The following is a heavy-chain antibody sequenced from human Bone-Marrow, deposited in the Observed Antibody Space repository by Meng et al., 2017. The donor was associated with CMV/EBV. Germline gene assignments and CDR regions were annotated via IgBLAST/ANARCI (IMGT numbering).Heavy chain of an antibody. V-gene: IGHV3-23*01. CDR1: GFTFSSYA. J-gene: IGHJ4*02. CDR3: AKQRYCSSTSCYPDD. D-gene: IGHD2-2*01. CDR2: ISGSGGST. Sequence: GESLKISCAASGFTFSSYAMSWVRQAPGKGLEWVSAISGSGGSTYYADSVKGRFTISRDKSKNTLYLQMNSLRAEDTAVYYCAKQRYCSSTSCYPDDWGQGTLVTVSS.